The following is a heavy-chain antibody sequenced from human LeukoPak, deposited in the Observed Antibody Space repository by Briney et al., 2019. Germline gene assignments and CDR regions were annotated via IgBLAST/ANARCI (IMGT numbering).Heavy chain of an antibody. CDR3: ARSGGDYYDSSGYYFDY. J-gene: IGHJ4*02. Sequence: PGGSLRLSCAASGFTFSSYSMNWVRQAPGKGLEWVSSISSSSSYIYYADSVKGRFTISRDNAKNSLYLQMNSLRAEDTAVYYCARSGGDYYDSSGYYFDYWGQGTLVTVSS. CDR2: ISSSSSYI. D-gene: IGHD3-22*01. CDR1: GFTFSSYS. V-gene: IGHV3-21*01.